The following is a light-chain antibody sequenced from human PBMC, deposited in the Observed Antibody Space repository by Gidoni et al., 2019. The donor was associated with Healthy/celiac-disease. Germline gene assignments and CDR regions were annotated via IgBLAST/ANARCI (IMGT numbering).Light chain of an antibody. CDR2: SNN. J-gene: IGLJ3*02. Sequence: QSVLTQPPSASGTPGQRVTISCSGSSSNIGSNTVNWYQQLPGTAPKLLIYSNNQRPSGVPDRFSGSKSGTSASLAISGLQSEDEADYYYAAWDDSLNVPVFGGGTKLTVL. V-gene: IGLV1-44*01. CDR3: AAWDDSLNVPV. CDR1: SSNIGSNT.